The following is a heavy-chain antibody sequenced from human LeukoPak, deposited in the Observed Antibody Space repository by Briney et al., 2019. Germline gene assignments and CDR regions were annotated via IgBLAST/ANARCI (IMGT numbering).Heavy chain of an antibody. V-gene: IGHV3-23*01. CDR1: GFTFNSYA. Sequence: GSLRLSCAASGFTFNSYAMSWVRQAPGKGLEWVSAISGSGGSTYYADSVKGRFTISRDNSKNTLYLQMNSLRAEDTAVYYCAKAPRRTVTTMSFDYWGQGTLVTVSS. CDR3: AKAPRRTVTTMSFDY. J-gene: IGHJ4*02. D-gene: IGHD4-17*01. CDR2: ISGSGGST.